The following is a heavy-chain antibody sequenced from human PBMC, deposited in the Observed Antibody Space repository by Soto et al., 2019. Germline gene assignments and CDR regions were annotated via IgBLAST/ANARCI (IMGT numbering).Heavy chain of an antibody. Sequence: ASVKVSCKASGYTFTSYGIHWVRQAPGQRLEWMGWINAANGDTKYSPKFQGRVSITRDTSASTAYMELSSLRSEDTAVYYCVRRHVSATGIDWFDPWGQGTLVTVSS. CDR3: VRRHVSATGIDWFDP. CDR1: GYTFTSYG. J-gene: IGHJ5*02. V-gene: IGHV1-3*01. CDR2: INAANGDT. D-gene: IGHD6-13*01.